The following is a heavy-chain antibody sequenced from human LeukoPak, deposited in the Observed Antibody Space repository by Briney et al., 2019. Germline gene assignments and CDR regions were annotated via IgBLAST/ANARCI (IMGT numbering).Heavy chain of an antibody. D-gene: IGHD3-22*01. J-gene: IGHJ2*01. CDR1: GGSISSGGYY. CDR2: IYYSGST. Sequence: PSETLSLTCTVSGGSISSGGYYWSWIRQHPGKGLEWIGYIYYSGSTYYNPSLKSRVTISVDTSKNQFSLKLSSVTAADTAVYYCARTTYYYDSSGYYRQNWYFDLWGRGTLVTVSS. CDR3: ARTTYYYDSSGYYRQNWYFDL. V-gene: IGHV4-31*03.